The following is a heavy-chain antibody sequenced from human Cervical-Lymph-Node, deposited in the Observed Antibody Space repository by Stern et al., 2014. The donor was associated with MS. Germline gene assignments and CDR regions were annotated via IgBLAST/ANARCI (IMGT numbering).Heavy chain of an antibody. D-gene: IGHD5-24*01. CDR2: LYYSGNT. Sequence: VHLVESGPGLVKPSETLSLTCTVSGGSISSNYWSWIRQPPGKGLEWIGYLYYSGNTNYNPSLKSRVTTSVDTSKNQFSLSPSTVTAADTAVYYCARHGPPRRRDDSNHPNFDYWGPGTLVAVSS. CDR1: GGSISSNY. J-gene: IGHJ4*02. CDR3: ARHGPPRRRDDSNHPNFDY. V-gene: IGHV4-59*08.